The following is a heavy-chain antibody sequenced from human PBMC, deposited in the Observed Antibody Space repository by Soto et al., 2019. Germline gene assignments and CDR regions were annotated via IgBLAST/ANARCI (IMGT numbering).Heavy chain of an antibody. CDR3: ARSTGSGFRPGTHRFNWFDP. CDR1: GVTFSSFA. J-gene: IGHJ5*02. V-gene: IGHV1-69*01. Sequence: QVQLVQSGAEVKQPGSSVKVSCQASGVTFSSFAISWVRQAPGQGLEWMGGIIPIFRTLNYAQNFQGRVTITADESTSSVYMELSRLRSEDTAVYYCARSTGSGFRPGTHRFNWFDPWGQGTLGHRLL. CDR2: IIPIFRTL. D-gene: IGHD5-12*01.